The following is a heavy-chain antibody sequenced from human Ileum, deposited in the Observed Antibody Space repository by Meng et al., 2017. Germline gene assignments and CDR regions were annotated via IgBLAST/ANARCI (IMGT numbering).Heavy chain of an antibody. D-gene: IGHD1-1*01. CDR2: IWYDGTRT. CDR1: GFTFRHYG. J-gene: IGHJ5*02. CDR3: GKDLTPGGLDR. Sequence: GESLKISCAPSGFTFRHYGMHWVRQAPGKGLEWVGSIWYDGTRTYHIDSVKGRFTISRDFAKNSLFLQMTGLRTEDTALYYCGKDLTPGGLDRWGQGTQGTVSS. V-gene: IGHV3-30*02.